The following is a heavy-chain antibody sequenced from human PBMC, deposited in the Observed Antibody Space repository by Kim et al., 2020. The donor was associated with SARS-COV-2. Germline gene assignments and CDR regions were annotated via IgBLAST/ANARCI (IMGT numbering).Heavy chain of an antibody. J-gene: IGHJ6*04. D-gene: IGHD3-3*01. CDR1: GGSISSYY. V-gene: IGHV4-59*08. CDR2: IYYSGST. CDR3: ARHGETTSFGVVTIPGGMDV. Sequence: SETLSLTCTVSGGSISSYYWSWIRQPPGKGLEWIGYIYYSGSTNYNPSLKSRVTISVDTSKNQFSLKLSSVTAADTAVYYCARHGETTSFGVVTIPGGMDVWGKGATVTVSS.